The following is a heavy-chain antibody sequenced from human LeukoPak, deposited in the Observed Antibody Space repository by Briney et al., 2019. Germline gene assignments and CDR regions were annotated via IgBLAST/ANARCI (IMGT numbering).Heavy chain of an antibody. Sequence: SETLSLTCTVSGGSISSYYWSWIRQPPGKGLEWIGYIYYSGSTNYNPSLKSRVTISVDTSKNQFSLKLSSVTAADTAVYYCARHMHYYHYGMDVWGQGTTVTVSS. V-gene: IGHV4-59*08. CDR2: IYYSGST. CDR3: ARHMHYYHYGMDV. J-gene: IGHJ6*02. CDR1: GGSISSYY.